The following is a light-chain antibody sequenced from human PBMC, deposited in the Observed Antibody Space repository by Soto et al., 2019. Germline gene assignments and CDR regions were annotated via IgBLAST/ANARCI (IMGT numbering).Light chain of an antibody. Sequence: SLLTQPASVSGSPGQSIAISCNGTSSDVGGFNYVSWYQQHPGKAPKLMIYDVSNRPSGVSNRFSGSKSGNTASLTISGLQAEDEADYYCSSYTSNNTLVFGGGTKVTVL. CDR3: SSYTSNNTLV. V-gene: IGLV2-14*03. CDR2: DVS. J-gene: IGLJ2*01. CDR1: SSDVGGFNY.